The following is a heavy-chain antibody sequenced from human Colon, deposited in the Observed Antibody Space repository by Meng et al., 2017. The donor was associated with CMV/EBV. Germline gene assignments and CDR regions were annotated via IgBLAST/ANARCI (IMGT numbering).Heavy chain of an antibody. D-gene: IGHD3-10*01. J-gene: IGHJ4*02. CDR1: GGSFTTNSYF. Sequence: QLEESGPGLVQPSETLSPTCSVSGGSFTTNSYFWAWIRQPPGKGLEYIGSIYNSGSTYYNASLKSRVTMSVDTSKNQFSLKLSSVTAADTAKYYCARGVLNFFDYWGQGTLVTVSS. CDR2: IYNSGST. V-gene: IGHV4-39*07. CDR3: ARGVLNFFDY.